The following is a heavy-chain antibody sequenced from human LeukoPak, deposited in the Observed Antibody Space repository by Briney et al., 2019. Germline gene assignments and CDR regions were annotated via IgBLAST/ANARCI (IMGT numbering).Heavy chain of an antibody. CDR2: VYYSGNT. CDR1: GGSISSYY. Sequence: SETLSLTCTVSGGSISSYYWGWIRQPPGKGLEWIGNVYYSGNTYYNPSLKSRVTISVDTSKNQFSLKLSSVTAADTAVYYCARLLEATGADYWGQGALVTVSS. D-gene: IGHD2-15*01. J-gene: IGHJ4*02. CDR3: ARLLEATGADY. V-gene: IGHV4-39*01.